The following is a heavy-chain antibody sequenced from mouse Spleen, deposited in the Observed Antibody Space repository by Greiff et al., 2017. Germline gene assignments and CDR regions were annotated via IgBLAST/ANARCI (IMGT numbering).Heavy chain of an antibody. Sequence: VQLKQSGTVLARPGASVKMSCKASGYSFTSYWMHWVKQRPGQGLEWIGAIYPGNSDTSYNQKFKGKAKLTAVTSASTAYMELSSLTNEDSAVYYCTRNQYGNFYYYAMDYWGQGTSVTVSS. CDR2: IYPGNSDT. CDR3: TRNQYGNFYYYAMDY. CDR1: GYSFTSYW. V-gene: IGHV1-5*01. D-gene: IGHD2-10*02. J-gene: IGHJ4*01.